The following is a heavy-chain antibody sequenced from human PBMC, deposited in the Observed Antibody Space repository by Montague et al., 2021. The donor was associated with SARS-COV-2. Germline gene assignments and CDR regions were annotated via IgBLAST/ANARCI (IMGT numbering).Heavy chain of an antibody. Sequence: SLRLSCAASGFTFSSYAMHWVRQAPGKGLEWVAVISYDGSNKYYADSVKGRFTISRDNSKNTLYLQMNSLRAEDTAVYYCARERFLPGHSEIGYWGQGTLVTVSS. CDR3: ARERFLPGHSEIGY. CDR2: ISYDGSNK. V-gene: IGHV3-30*04. J-gene: IGHJ4*02. CDR1: GFTFSSYA. D-gene: IGHD1-14*01.